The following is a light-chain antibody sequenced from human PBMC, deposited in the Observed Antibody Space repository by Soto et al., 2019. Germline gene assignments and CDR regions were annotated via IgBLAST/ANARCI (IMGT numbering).Light chain of an antibody. Sequence: DIQVTQSPSFMSASLGDRVTITCRASQGISRDLSWYQQKPGKAPTLLIYDASTLQSGVPSRFSASGSGTEFTLTISSLQPDDFATYYCQHYNSYSEAFGQGTKVDIK. V-gene: IGKV1-9*01. CDR1: QGISRD. CDR3: QHYNSYSEA. J-gene: IGKJ1*01. CDR2: DAS.